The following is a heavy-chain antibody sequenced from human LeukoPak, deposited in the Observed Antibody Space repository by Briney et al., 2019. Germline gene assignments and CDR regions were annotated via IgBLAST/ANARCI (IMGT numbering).Heavy chain of an antibody. Sequence: GGSLRLSCAASGFTVSSNYMSWVRQAPGKGLEWVTHTNQDGSDNYYVDSVKGRFTISRDNAKNSLYLQMSSLRVEDTAVYYCARLVNNAFDIWGQGTMVTVSS. CDR1: GFTVSSNY. CDR3: ARLVNNAFDI. D-gene: IGHD4-23*01. J-gene: IGHJ3*02. CDR2: TNQDGSDN. V-gene: IGHV3-7*01.